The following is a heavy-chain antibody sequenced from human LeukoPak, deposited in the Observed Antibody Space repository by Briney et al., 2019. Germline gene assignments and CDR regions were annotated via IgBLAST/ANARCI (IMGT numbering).Heavy chain of an antibody. CDR3: AREGGYSYGSFDY. D-gene: IGHD5-18*01. Sequence: SNYWMHWVRQAPGKGLVRVSRINRDGSSTSYADSVKGRFTISRDNAKNTLYLQMNSLRAEDTAVYYCAREGGYSYGSFDYWGQGTLVTVSS. CDR1: SNYW. CDR2: INRDGSST. J-gene: IGHJ4*02. V-gene: IGHV3-74*01.